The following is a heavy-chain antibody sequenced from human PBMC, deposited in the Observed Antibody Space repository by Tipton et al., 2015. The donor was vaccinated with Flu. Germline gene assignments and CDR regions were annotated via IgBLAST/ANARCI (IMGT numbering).Heavy chain of an antibody. Sequence: QVQLVQSGAEVKKPGASVKVSCKASGYTFTSYGINWVRQAPGQGLEWMGWISSYNGNTKYAQKVQGRVTMTTDTSTTTAYMELRSLTSDDTAVYFCARSLPQGTVGAIAADWFFDYWGQGTLVTVSS. CDR2: ISSYNGNT. CDR1: GYTFTSYG. CDR3: ARSLPQGTVGAIAADWFFDY. J-gene: IGHJ4*02. D-gene: IGHD1-26*01. V-gene: IGHV1-18*01.